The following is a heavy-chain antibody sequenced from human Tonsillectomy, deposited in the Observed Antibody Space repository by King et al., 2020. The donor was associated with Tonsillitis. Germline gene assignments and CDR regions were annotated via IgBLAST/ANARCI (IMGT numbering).Heavy chain of an antibody. CDR3: AKDTGMGQWLAYYYYGMDV. J-gene: IGHJ6*02. CDR2: ISGSGGST. V-gene: IGHV3-23*04. Sequence: VQLVESGGGLVQPGGSLRLSCAASAFTFSSYAMSWVRQAPGKGLEWVSAISGSGGSTYYADSVKGRFTISRDNSKNTLYLQMNSLRAEDTAVYYCAKDTGMGQWLAYYYYGMDVWGQGTTVTVSS. D-gene: IGHD6-19*01. CDR1: AFTFSSYA.